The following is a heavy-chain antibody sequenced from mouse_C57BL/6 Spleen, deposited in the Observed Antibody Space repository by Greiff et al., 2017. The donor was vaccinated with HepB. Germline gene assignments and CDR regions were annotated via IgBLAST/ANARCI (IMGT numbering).Heavy chain of an antibody. J-gene: IGHJ1*03. CDR1: GYAFSSSW. CDR3: ARSTTVVGDWYFDV. Sequence: QVQLQQSGPELVKPGASVKISCKASGYAFSSSWMNWVKQRPGKGLEWIGRIYPGDGDTNYNGKFKGKATLTADKSSSTAYMQLSSLTSEDSAVYFCARSTTVVGDWYFDVWGTGTTVTVSS. V-gene: IGHV1-82*01. D-gene: IGHD1-1*01. CDR2: IYPGDGDT.